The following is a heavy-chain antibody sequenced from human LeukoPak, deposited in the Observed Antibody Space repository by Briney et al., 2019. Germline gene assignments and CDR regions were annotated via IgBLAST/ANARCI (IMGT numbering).Heavy chain of an antibody. J-gene: IGHJ6*04. V-gene: IGHV3-30*18. CDR1: GFTFSSYG. CDR3: AKDGDRDYYGSESYWDYYYYGMDV. Sequence: TGGSLRLSCAASGFTFSSYGMHWVRQAPGKGLEWVAVISYDGSNKYYADSVKGRFTISRDNSKNTLYLQMNSLRAEDTAVYYCAKDGDRDYYGSESYWDYYYYGMDVWGKGTTVTVSS. CDR2: ISYDGSNK. D-gene: IGHD3-10*01.